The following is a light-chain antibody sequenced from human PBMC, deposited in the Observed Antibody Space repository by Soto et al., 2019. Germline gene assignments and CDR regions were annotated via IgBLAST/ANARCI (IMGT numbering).Light chain of an antibody. CDR2: DAS. J-gene: IGKJ5*01. CDR3: QQRGNWIT. CDR1: QSVNSY. Sequence: ETVLTQSPATLSLSPGERATLSCRASQSVNSYLAWLQQKPGQAPRLLIYDASNRATGIPARFSGSGSGTDFTLTISSLEPEDFAVYYCQQRGNWITFGQGTRLDIK. V-gene: IGKV3-11*01.